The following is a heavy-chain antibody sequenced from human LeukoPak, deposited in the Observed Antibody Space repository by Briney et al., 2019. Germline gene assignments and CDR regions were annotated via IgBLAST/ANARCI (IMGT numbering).Heavy chain of an antibody. Sequence: SETLSLTCTVSGGSISSGDYYWSWIRQPPGKGLEWIGYIYYSGSTSYNPSLKSRVTISIDTSKNQFSLKLSSVTAADTAVYYCARGNDAFDIWGQGTMVTVSS. CDR1: GGSISSGDYY. V-gene: IGHV4-30-4*08. CDR2: IYYSGST. J-gene: IGHJ3*02. CDR3: ARGNDAFDI.